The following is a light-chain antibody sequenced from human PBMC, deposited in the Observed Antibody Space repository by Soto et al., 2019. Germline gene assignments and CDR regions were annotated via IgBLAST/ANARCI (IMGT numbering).Light chain of an antibody. CDR1: SSDVGGYNY. CDR2: DVS. J-gene: IGLJ2*01. V-gene: IGLV2-14*01. Sequence: QSVLTQPASVSGSPGQSITISCTGTSSDVGGYNYVSWYQQHPGKAPKRMIYDVSNRPSGVSNRFSGSKSGNTASLTISELQAEDEADYYCSSYTSSSTQVVFGGGTKL. CDR3: SSYTSSSTQVV.